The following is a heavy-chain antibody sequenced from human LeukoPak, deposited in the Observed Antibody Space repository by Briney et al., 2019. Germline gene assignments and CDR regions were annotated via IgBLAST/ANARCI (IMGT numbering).Heavy chain of an antibody. J-gene: IGHJ4*02. CDR3: ARVASPIAAAGTWDY. V-gene: IGHV1-46*01. CDR2: INPSGGST. CDR1: GYTFTSYY. Sequence: ASVTVSCKASGYTFTSYYMHWVRQAPGQGLEWMGIINPSGGSTNYAQKFQGRVTMPSDTSTSTVYMELSSLRSEDTAVYYCARVASPIAAAGTWDYWGQGTLVTVSS. D-gene: IGHD6-13*01.